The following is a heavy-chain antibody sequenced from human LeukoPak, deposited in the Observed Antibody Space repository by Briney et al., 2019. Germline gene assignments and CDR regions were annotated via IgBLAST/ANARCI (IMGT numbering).Heavy chain of an antibody. V-gene: IGHV3-30*04. CDR3: AREGNRRAFDI. D-gene: IGHD1-14*01. Sequence: GGFLRLSCAVSGFTLSRYAMHWVRQAPGKGPEWVAVISYDGSIKYYADSVKGRFTISRDNSKNTVYLRMTSLRNEDTAVYYCAREGNRRAFDIWGQGTMVTASS. J-gene: IGHJ3*02. CDR2: ISYDGSIK. CDR1: GFTLSRYA.